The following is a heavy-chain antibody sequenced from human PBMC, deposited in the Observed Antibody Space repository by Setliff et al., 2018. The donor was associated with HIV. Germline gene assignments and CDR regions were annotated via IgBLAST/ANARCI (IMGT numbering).Heavy chain of an antibody. CDR2: IFYTGSA. CDR3: ARWVTTPTKGAFDI. Sequence: SETLSLTCTVSGGSISNGYYYWGWIRQPPGKGLEWIGGIFYTGSAHYNPSLKSRVTISVDTPRNQFSMKLSSVTAADTTMYYCARWVTTPTKGAFDIWGQGTVVTVSS. D-gene: IGHD3-22*01. CDR1: GGSISNGYYY. J-gene: IGHJ3*02. V-gene: IGHV4-39*01.